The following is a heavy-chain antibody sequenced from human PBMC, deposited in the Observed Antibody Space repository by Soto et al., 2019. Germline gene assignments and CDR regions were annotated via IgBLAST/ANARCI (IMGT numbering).Heavy chain of an antibody. CDR2: MSYDGNSK. V-gene: IGHV3-30-3*01. D-gene: IGHD2-21*01. CDR1: GFTFSSYS. J-gene: IGHJ4*02. Sequence: QVQLVESGGGVVQPGRSLRLSCAASGFTFSSYSTHWVRQAPGKGLEWVAAMSYDGNSKYFADSVKGRFTISRDNSKNTLSLQMNSLGAEDSAVYYCARGRTVRDHDDFDLWGQGTLVTVSS. CDR3: ARGRTVRDHDDFDL.